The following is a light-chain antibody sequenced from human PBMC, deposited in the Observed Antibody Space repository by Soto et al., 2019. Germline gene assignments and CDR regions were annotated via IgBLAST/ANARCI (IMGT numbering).Light chain of an antibody. V-gene: IGKV1-5*01. CDR1: QSIGRF. J-gene: IGKJ1*01. CDR3: QQSYMGWT. Sequence: DIQMTQSPSTLSASVGDRVTITCRASQSIGRFLAWYQHQPGKAPKPLIYDPSTLESGVPSRLSGTGSGTEITFSITSLQADHFGTYYRQQSYMGWTCGQGTKVDLK. CDR2: DPS.